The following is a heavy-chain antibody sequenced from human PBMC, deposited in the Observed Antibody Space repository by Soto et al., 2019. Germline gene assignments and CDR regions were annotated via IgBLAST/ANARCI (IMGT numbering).Heavy chain of an antibody. J-gene: IGHJ4*02. CDR1: GYTFTSYG. CDR3: ARVLGYCISTSCLYYFDY. Sequence: QVQLVQSGAEVKKPGASVKVSCKASGYTFTSYGISWVRQAPGQGLEWMGWFSAYNGNTNYAQKLQGRVTMTTDTSTSTAYMELRSLRSDDTAVYYCARVLGYCISTSCLYYFDYWGQGTLVTVSS. D-gene: IGHD2-2*01. V-gene: IGHV1-18*01. CDR2: FSAYNGNT.